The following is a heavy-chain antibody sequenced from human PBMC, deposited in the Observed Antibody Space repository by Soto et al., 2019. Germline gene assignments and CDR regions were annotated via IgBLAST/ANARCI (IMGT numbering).Heavy chain of an antibody. Sequence: GGSLRLSCAASGFTFSSYGMHWVRQAPGKGLEWVAVIWYDGSNKYYADSVKGRFTISRDNSKNTLYLQMNSLRAEDTAVYYCARGRGGYSSLDNYYYGMDVWGQGTTVTVSS. CDR1: GFTFSSYG. CDR2: IWYDGSNK. CDR3: ARGRGGYSSLDNYYYGMDV. J-gene: IGHJ6*02. D-gene: IGHD5-18*01. V-gene: IGHV3-33*01.